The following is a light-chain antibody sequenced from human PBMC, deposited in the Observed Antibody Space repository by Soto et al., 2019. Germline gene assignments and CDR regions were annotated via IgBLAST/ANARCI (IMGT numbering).Light chain of an antibody. Sequence: QSVLTQPPSVSGAPGQRVTISCTGSSSNIGAGYDVHWYQQLPGTAPKLLIYGNSNRPSGVPDRFSGSKSGTSASLAITGLQAEVEADYYCQSYDSSHVVFGGGTQRTAL. CDR1: SSNIGAGYD. V-gene: IGLV1-40*01. CDR2: GNS. J-gene: IGLJ2*01. CDR3: QSYDSSHVV.